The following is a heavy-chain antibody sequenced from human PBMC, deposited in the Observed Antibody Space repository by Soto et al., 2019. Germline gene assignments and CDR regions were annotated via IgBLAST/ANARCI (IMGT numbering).Heavy chain of an antibody. V-gene: IGHV3-30-3*01. CDR3: ARGAGLDTAMAREFDY. CDR1: GFTFSSYA. D-gene: IGHD5-18*01. CDR2: ISYDGSNK. Sequence: GGSLRLSCAASGFTFSSYAMHWVRQAPGKGLEWVAVISYDGSNKYYADSVKGRFTISRDNSKNTLYLQMNSLRAEDTAVYYCARGAGLDTAMAREFDYWGQGTLVTVSS. J-gene: IGHJ4*02.